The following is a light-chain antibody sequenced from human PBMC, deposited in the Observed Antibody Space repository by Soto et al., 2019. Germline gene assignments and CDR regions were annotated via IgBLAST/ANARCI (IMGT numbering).Light chain of an antibody. J-gene: IGLJ2*01. CDR1: SSNIGSNY. CDR3: AAWDDSLKVV. Sequence: QSVLTQPPSASGTPGQRVTISCSGSSSNIGSNYVYWYQQLPGTAPKLLIYRNNQRPSGVPDRFSGSKSGTSASLAISGLRSEDEADYYCAAWDDSLKVVFGGGTKVPVL. V-gene: IGLV1-47*01. CDR2: RNN.